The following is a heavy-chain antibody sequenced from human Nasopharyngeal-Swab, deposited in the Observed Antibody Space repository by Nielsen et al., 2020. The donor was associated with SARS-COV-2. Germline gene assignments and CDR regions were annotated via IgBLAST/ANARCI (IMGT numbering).Heavy chain of an antibody. Sequence: ASVKVSCKASGYTFTNYAMNWVRQAPGQGLEWMGWINTNTGNPTYAQGFTGRFVFSLDTSVSTAYLQISSLEAEDTAVYYCARDLDYIWGTGRYFDYWGQGTLVTVSS. CDR2: INTNTGNP. CDR3: ARDLDYIWGTGRYFDY. CDR1: GYTFTNYA. J-gene: IGHJ4*02. D-gene: IGHD3-16*01. V-gene: IGHV7-4-1*02.